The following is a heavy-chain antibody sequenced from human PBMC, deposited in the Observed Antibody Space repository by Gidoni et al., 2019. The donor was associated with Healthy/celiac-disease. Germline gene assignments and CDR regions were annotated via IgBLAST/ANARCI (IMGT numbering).Heavy chain of an antibody. Sequence: VQLVESGGGLVQPGGSLRLSCSASGFTFSSYAMHWVRQAPGKGLEYVSAISSNGGSTYYADSVKGRFTISRDNSKNTLYLQMSSLRAEDTAVYYCVPRIEAVAGNGGGDYWGQGTLVTVSS. J-gene: IGHJ4*02. CDR1: GFTFSSYA. CDR3: VPRIEAVAGNGGGDY. CDR2: ISSNGGST. D-gene: IGHD6-19*01. V-gene: IGHV3-64D*06.